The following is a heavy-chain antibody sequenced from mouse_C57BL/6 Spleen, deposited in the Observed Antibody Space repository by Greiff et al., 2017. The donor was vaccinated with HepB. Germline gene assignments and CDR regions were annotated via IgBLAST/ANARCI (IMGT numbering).Heavy chain of an antibody. V-gene: IGHV1-64*01. Sequence: VQLQQPGAELVKPGASVKLSCKASGYTFTSYWMHWVKQRPGQGLEWIGMIHPNSGSTNYNEKFKSKATLTVDKSSSTAYMQLSSLTSEDSAVYYCASYGKGYYAMDYWGQGTSVTVSS. D-gene: IGHD2-1*01. CDR1: GYTFTSYW. CDR2: IHPNSGST. CDR3: ASYGKGYYAMDY. J-gene: IGHJ4*01.